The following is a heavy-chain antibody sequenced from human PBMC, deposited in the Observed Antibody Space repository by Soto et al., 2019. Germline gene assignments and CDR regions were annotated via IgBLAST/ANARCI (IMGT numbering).Heavy chain of an antibody. Sequence: QVQLVESGGGVVQPGRSLRLSCAASGFTFSSYGMHWVRQAPGKGLEWVAVIWYDGSNKYYADSVKGRFTIPRDNSKNTLYLQMNSLRAEDTAVYYCARPRLGTYYFDYWGQGTLVTVSS. CDR2: IWYDGSNK. D-gene: IGHD1-26*01. CDR1: GFTFSSYG. CDR3: ARPRLGTYYFDY. V-gene: IGHV3-33*01. J-gene: IGHJ4*02.